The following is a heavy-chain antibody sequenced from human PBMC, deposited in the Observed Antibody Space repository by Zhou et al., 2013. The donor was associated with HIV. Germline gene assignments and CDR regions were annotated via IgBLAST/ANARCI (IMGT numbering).Heavy chain of an antibody. Sequence: QVQLVQSGAEVKKSGASMKVSCKTSGYTFTSYSISWVRQAPGHGLEWMGWISPYNGNTNYARKLQGRVSMTTDTSTSTAYMEMRSLRSDDTAVYYCVRDLLNIVMVPAVPFLDYWGEGTLVTVS. J-gene: IGHJ4*02. D-gene: IGHD2-21*02. CDR3: VRDLLNIVMVPAVPFLDY. V-gene: IGHV1-18*01. CDR2: ISPYNGNT. CDR1: GYTFTSYS.